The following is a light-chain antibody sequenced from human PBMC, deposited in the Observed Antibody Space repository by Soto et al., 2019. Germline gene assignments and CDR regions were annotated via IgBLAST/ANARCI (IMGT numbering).Light chain of an antibody. Sequence: QSALTQPRSVSGSPGQSVIISCTGTSSDVGGYNYVSWYQQHPGKAPKLMIYDVSKRPSGVPDRFSGSKSGNTASLTISGLQAEDEADYYCCSYAGSYTLVVFGGGTQLTVL. CDR2: DVS. V-gene: IGLV2-11*01. CDR3: CSYAGSYTLVV. J-gene: IGLJ2*01. CDR1: SSDVGGYNY.